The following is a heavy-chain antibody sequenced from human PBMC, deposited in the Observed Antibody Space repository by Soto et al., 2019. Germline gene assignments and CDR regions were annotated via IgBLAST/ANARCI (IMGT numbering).Heavy chain of an antibody. D-gene: IGHD3-10*01. CDR2: INHSGST. V-gene: IGHV4-34*01. CDR1: GGSFSGYY. Sequence: SETLSLTCAVYGGSFSGYYWSWIRQPPGKGLEWIGEINHSGSTNYNPSLKSRVTISVDTSKNQFSLKLSSVTAADTAVYYCARFFLVINYPSTVMDFRAQGTTVPVS. CDR3: ARFFLVINYPSTVMDF. J-gene: IGHJ6*02.